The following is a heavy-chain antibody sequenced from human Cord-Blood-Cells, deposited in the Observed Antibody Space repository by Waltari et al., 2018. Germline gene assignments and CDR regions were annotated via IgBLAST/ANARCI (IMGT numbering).Heavy chain of an antibody. V-gene: IGHV1-24*01. Sequence: QVQLVQSGAGVKQPGASVKVSCKVSGYTFTELSMHWVRPPPGKGLEWMGGFDPEDSETIYAQKFQGRVTMTEDTSTDTAYMELSSLRSEDTAVYYCATDRYDILTGYQYYFDYWGQGTLVTVSS. D-gene: IGHD3-9*01. CDR3: ATDRYDILTGYQYYFDY. J-gene: IGHJ4*02. CDR1: GYTFTELS. CDR2: FDPEDSET.